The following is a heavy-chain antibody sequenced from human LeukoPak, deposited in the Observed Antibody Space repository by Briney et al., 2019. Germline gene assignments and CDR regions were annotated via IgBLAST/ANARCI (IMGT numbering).Heavy chain of an antibody. CDR2: ISGSGGST. D-gene: IGHD6-19*01. Sequence: PGGSLRLSCAASGFTFSSYAMRWVRQAPGKGLEWVSAISGSGGSTYYADSVKGRFTISRDNSKNTLYLQMNSLRAEDTAVYYCARIQLRSGWFLSYGIDVWGQGTTVTVSS. CDR1: GFTFSSYA. V-gene: IGHV3-23*01. CDR3: ARIQLRSGWFLSYGIDV. J-gene: IGHJ6*02.